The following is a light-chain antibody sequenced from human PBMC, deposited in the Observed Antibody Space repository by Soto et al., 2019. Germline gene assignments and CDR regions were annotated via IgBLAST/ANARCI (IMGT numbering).Light chain of an antibody. CDR3: QKYRSAPSLT. CDR1: QGISNF. CDR2: AAS. V-gene: IGKV1-27*01. Sequence: DIEMTQSPSSLSASVGDRVTITCRARQGISNFLAWYQHKPGKVPKLLIYAASTLQSGAPSRFSGSGSGTDFTLTSSSLQPEDVATYYCQKYRSAPSLTFGGGTKVAIK. J-gene: IGKJ4*01.